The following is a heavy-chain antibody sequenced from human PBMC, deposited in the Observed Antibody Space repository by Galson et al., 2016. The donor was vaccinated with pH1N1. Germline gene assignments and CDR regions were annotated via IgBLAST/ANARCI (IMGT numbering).Heavy chain of an antibody. Sequence: LRLSCAVSGFTFRRYGLHWVRQAPGMGLEWLTFIRHDGSAKFYADSVKGRFSISRDNSKNVLYMEMNSLRSEDTAVYYCAKDVSGELIPSRIDLWGQGTLVTVSS. J-gene: IGHJ5*02. CDR1: GFTFRRYG. V-gene: IGHV3-30*02. CDR3: AKDVSGELIPSRIDL. CDR2: IRHDGSAK. D-gene: IGHD3-10*02.